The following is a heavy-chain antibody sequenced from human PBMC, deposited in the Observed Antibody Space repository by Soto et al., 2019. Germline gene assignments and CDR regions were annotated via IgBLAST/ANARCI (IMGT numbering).Heavy chain of an antibody. CDR3: AKSHIVATLSPANFDY. CDR1: GFTFDDYA. V-gene: IGHV3-9*01. D-gene: IGHD5-12*01. J-gene: IGHJ4*02. CDR2: ISWSSGSI. Sequence: EVQLVESGGGLVQPGRSLRLSCAASGFTFDDYAMHWVRQAPGKGLEWVSGISWSSGSIGYADSVKGRFTISRDNAKNSLYLQMNSLRPEDTALYFCAKSHIVATLSPANFDYWGQGIRVTVSS.